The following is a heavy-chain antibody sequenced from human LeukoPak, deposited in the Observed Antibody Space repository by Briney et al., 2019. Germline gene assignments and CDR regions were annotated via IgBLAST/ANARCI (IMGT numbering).Heavy chain of an antibody. CDR3: AKDQPPTN. V-gene: IGHV3-23*01. CDR2: ITSGYST. J-gene: IGHJ4*02. CDR1: GFTLRSYG. D-gene: IGHD5-12*01. Sequence: GGALRLSCAASGFTLRSYGMSWVRQAPGKGLEWVSAITSGYSTYYADSVKGRFTISRDNSKNTLYLQMNSLRAEDTAVYYCAKDQPPTNWGQGTLVTVSS.